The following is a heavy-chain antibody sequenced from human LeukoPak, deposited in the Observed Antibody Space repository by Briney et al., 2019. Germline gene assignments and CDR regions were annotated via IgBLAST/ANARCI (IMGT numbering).Heavy chain of an antibody. D-gene: IGHD3-16*02. CDR1: GGSFSGYY. Sequence: SETLSLTCAVYGGSFSGYYWSWIRQPPGKGLEWIGEINHSGSTNYNPSLKSRVTISVDTSENQFSLKLSSVTAADTAVYYCARHSYDYVWGSYRYSGTSGYFDYWGQGTLVTVSS. CDR3: ARHSYDYVWGSYRYSGTSGYFDY. CDR2: INHSGST. V-gene: IGHV4-34*01. J-gene: IGHJ4*02.